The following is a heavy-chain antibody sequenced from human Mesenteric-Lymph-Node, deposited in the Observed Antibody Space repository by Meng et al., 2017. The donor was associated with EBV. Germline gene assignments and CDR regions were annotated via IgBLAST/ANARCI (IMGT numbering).Heavy chain of an antibody. CDR3: ATSVGCGGDCYSLLFDY. D-gene: IGHD2-21*02. CDR1: GVSVSSYTAA. CDR2: TYYRSKWYT. J-gene: IGHJ4*02. V-gene: IGHV6-1*01. Sequence: QVQLQQSGPGPVTLSQTLRLSCCIAGVSVSSYTAAWNWIRQSPSRGLEWLGRTYYRSKWYTDYAVSEKSRIAINPDTAKNQFTLQLTSVTPEDTALYYCATSVGCGGDCYSLLFDYWGQGTLINVSS.